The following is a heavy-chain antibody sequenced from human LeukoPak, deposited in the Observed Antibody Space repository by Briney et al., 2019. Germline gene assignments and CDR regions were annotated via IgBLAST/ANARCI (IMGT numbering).Heavy chain of an antibody. D-gene: IGHD4-11*01. V-gene: IGHV1-18*01. CDR1: GYTFTSYG. Sequence: ASVKVSCKAPGYTFTSYGISWVRQAPGQGLEWMGWISAYNGNTNYAQKLQGRVTMTTDTSTSTAYMELRSLRSDDTAVYYCARGNFRLQYPYYYYGMDVWGQGTTVTVSS. J-gene: IGHJ6*02. CDR3: ARGNFRLQYPYYYYGMDV. CDR2: ISAYNGNT.